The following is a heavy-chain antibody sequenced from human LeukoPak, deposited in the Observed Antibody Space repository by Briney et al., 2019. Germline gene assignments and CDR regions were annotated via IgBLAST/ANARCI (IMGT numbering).Heavy chain of an antibody. CDR1: GGSISSYY. Sequence: PSETLSLTCTVSGGSISSYYWSWIRQPPGKGLEWIGYIYYSGSTNYNPSLKSRVTISVDTSKNQFSLELSSVTAADTAVYYCARGRGGWLQFPAFDYWGQGTLVTVSS. J-gene: IGHJ4*02. V-gene: IGHV4-59*01. CDR2: IYYSGST. D-gene: IGHD5-24*01. CDR3: ARGRGGWLQFPAFDY.